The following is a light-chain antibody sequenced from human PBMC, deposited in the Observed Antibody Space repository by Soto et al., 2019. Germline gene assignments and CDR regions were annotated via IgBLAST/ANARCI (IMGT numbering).Light chain of an antibody. Sequence: EIVLTQSPATLSLSPGEIAPLSCRASQSVSSYLAWYQQKPGQAPRLLIYDASNRATGIPARFSGSGSGTDFTLTISSLEPEDFAVYYCQQRSNWPPLTFGGGTKVEI. CDR2: DAS. V-gene: IGKV3-11*01. CDR3: QQRSNWPPLT. J-gene: IGKJ4*01. CDR1: QSVSSY.